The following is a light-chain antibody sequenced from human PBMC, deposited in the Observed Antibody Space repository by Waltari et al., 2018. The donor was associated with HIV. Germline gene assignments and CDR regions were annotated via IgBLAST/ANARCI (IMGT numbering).Light chain of an antibody. Sequence: QSALTQPASVSGSPGQSITMSCTGTSSDVGSYNLVSWYQQHPGKAPKLIIYEVNKRPPGITKRFYGFKSGNTASLTITGRQAEDEADYHCCSYAIGGTFVFGGGTKVTVL. CDR2: EVN. CDR1: SSDVGSYNL. CDR3: CSYAIGGTFV. J-gene: IGLJ2*01. V-gene: IGLV2-23*02.